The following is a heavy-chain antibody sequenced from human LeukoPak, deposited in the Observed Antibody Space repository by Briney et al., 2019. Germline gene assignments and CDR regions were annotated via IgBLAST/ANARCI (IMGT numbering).Heavy chain of an antibody. CDR2: IYYSGST. V-gene: IGHV4-59*01. Sequence: RSSETLSLTCTVSGGSISSYYWSWIRQPPGKGLEWIGYIYYSGSTNYNPSLKSRVTISVDTSKNQFSLKLSSVTAADTAVYYCARYSSSWYGNWFDPWGQGTLVTVSS. D-gene: IGHD6-13*01. CDR1: GGSISSYY. CDR3: ARYSSSWYGNWFDP. J-gene: IGHJ5*02.